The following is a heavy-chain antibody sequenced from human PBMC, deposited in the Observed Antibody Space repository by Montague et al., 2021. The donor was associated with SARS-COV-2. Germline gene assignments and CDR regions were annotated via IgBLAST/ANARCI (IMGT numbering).Heavy chain of an antibody. CDR1: GGSISSSTYY. D-gene: IGHD3-16*01. J-gene: IGHJ6*02. CDR2: LYNGGTT. CDR3: ARTSKLRESSSGNYYYHGMDV. V-gene: IGHV4-39*02. Sequence: SETLSLTCNVSGGSISSSTYYWGWIRQPPGKGLEWIGNLYNGGTTYYSPSLKSRVTISVDTSKNHFYLNMASVTAADTAVYYCARTSKLRESSSGNYYYHGMDVWGQGTTVTVSS.